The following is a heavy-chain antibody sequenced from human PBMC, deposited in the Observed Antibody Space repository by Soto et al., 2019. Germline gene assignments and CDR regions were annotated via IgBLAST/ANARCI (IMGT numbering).Heavy chain of an antibody. CDR1: GFSLSTRGVG. J-gene: IGHJ4*02. V-gene: IGHV2-5*02. CDR2: IYWDDDK. Sequence: QITLKESGPTLVKPTQTLTLTCTFSGFSLSTRGVGVGWIRQPPGKALEWLALIYWDDDKRYSPSLKTRLTIPKDPAKNEVVLTLTNMDPVDTATYSCAHIGVSRWFDFWGQGTLVTVSS. CDR3: AHIGVSRWFDF. D-gene: IGHD6-13*01.